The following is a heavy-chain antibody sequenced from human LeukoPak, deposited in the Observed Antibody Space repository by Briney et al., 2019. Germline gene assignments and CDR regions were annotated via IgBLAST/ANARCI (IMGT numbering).Heavy chain of an antibody. D-gene: IGHD6-13*01. CDR3: AKDKIAAAAKTWYYYYMDV. CDR1: GFTFDDYA. CDR2: ISWNSGSI. J-gene: IGHJ6*03. V-gene: IGHV3-9*01. Sequence: PGRSLRLSCAASGFTFDDYAMHWVRQAPGKGLEWVSGISWNSGSIGYADSVKGRFTISRDNAKNSLYLQMNSLRAEDTALYYCAKDKIAAAAKTWYYYYMDVWGKGTTVTVSS.